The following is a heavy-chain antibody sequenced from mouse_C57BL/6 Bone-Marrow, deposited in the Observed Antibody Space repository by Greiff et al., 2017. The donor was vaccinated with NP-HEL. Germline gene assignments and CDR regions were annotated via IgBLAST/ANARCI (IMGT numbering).Heavy chain of an antibody. CDR1: GYSITSDY. V-gene: IGHV3-8*01. J-gene: IGHJ2*01. Sequence: VQLKESGPGLAKPSQTLSLTCSVTGYSITSDYWNWIRKFPGNKLEYMGYISSSGSTNYNPPLKSRISISRDTSKNQYYLQLNSVTTEDAATYYCARLITTVVAANYVDCWGQGTTLTVSS. CDR2: ISSSGST. D-gene: IGHD1-1*01. CDR3: ARLITTVVAANYVDC.